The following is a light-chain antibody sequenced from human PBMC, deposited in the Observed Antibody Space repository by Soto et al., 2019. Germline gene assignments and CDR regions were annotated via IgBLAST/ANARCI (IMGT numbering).Light chain of an antibody. J-gene: IGLJ3*02. Sequence: QSVLTQPPSVSGAPGQRVTISCTGSSSNIGAGYDVHWYQQLPGTAPKLLISGNSNRPSGVPDRFSGSKSGTSASLAITGLQVGDGADYYCQSYDSSLSGWVFGGGTKLTVL. CDR2: GNS. V-gene: IGLV1-40*01. CDR1: SSNIGAGYD. CDR3: QSYDSSLSGWV.